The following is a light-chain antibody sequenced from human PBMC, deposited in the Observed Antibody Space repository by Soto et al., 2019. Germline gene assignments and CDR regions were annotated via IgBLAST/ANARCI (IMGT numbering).Light chain of an antibody. CDR1: QSISTW. CDR2: KAS. J-gene: IGKJ2*01. CDR3: QQYNDSFPYT. Sequence: DIQMTQSPSTLSASVGDRVTITCRASQSISTWLAWYQLKPGTAPKLLIYKASTLESGVPSRFSGSRSGTEFTLTVSSLQPDDLATYYCQQYNDSFPYTFGQGTKLEIK. V-gene: IGKV1-5*03.